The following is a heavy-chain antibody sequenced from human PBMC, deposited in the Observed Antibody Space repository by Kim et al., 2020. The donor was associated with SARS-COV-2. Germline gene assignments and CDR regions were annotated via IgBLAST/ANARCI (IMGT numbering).Heavy chain of an antibody. CDR2: IQYDGSNK. D-gene: IGHD3-10*01. Sequence: GGSLRLSCAASGFTFSSYAMHWVRQAPGKGLEWVAVIQYDGSNKYYADSVKGRFTIPRDNSKNTLYLQMNSLRAEDTAVYYCAREIALNRRSLYYFDYWGQGTLVTVSS. V-gene: IGHV3-30*04. CDR1: GFTFSSYA. CDR3: AREIALNRRSLYYFDY. J-gene: IGHJ4*02.